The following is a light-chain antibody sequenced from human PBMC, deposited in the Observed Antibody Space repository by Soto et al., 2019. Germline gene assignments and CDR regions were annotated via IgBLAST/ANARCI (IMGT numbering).Light chain of an antibody. CDR2: EVS. V-gene: IGLV2-14*01. CDR3: SSYTKVNTLVV. Sequence: QSALTQPASVSGSPGQSITISCSGTSRDVGRYDYVSWYQQHPGKAPRLIIYEVSNRPSGISNRFSGSKSGNTATLTISGLQAEDEAEYFCSSYTKVNTLVVFGGGTQPTVL. CDR1: SRDVGRYDY. J-gene: IGLJ2*01.